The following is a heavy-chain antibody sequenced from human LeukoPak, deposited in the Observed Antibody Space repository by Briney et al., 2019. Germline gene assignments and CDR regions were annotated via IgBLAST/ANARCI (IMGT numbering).Heavy chain of an antibody. J-gene: IGHJ4*02. CDR1: GFTFTSYS. CDR3: ARIALTGTTPYYFDY. V-gene: IGHV3-20*04. D-gene: IGHD1-7*01. CDR2: INWNGGST. Sequence: GGSLRLSCAASGFTFTSYSMNWVRPAPGKGLEWVSGINWNGGSTGYADSVKDRFTISRDKAKNSLYLQMNSLRAEDTALYYCARIALTGTTPYYFDYWGQGTLVTVSS.